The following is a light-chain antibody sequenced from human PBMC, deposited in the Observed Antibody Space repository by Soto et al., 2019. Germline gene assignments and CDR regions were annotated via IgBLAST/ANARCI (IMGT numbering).Light chain of an antibody. CDR2: KAS. V-gene: IGKV1-5*03. CDR3: QQYNSYPWT. J-gene: IGKJ1*01. CDR1: QSISSW. Sequence: DIQMTQSPSTLSASVGDRVTITCRASQSISSWLAWYQQKPGKAPKLLIYKASSLESGVPSRFSGSGSGTELTLTISSLQPDDCATYYCQQYNSYPWTFGQGTKVEIK.